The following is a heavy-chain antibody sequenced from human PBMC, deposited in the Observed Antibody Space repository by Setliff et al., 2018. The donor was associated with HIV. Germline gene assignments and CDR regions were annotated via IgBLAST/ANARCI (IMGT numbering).Heavy chain of an antibody. CDR3: ARDLSGYSYGSYYYYMDV. CDR2: IHTSGNT. Sequence: PSETLSLTCTVSGGSVSSGSYYWNWIRQPAGKGLEWIGRIHTSGNTNYNPSLKSRVTMSVDTSKNHFSLKLSSVTAADTAVYYCARDLSGYSYGSYYYYMDVWGKGTTVTVSS. D-gene: IGHD5-18*01. J-gene: IGHJ6*03. V-gene: IGHV4-61*02. CDR1: GGSVSSGSYY.